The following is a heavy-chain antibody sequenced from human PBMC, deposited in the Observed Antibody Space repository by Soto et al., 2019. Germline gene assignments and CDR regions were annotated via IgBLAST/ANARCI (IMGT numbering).Heavy chain of an antibody. V-gene: IGHV3-48*02. CDR3: ARDGTGSYCTDY. Sequence: GGSLRLSCAASGFTFSSYSMNCVRQAPGKGLEWVSYISSSGSTTYYADSVRGRFTISRDNAKNSLFLQMNSLRDEDTAVYYCARDGTGSYCTDYWGQGTLVTVSS. D-gene: IGHD1-26*01. J-gene: IGHJ4*02. CDR2: ISSSGSTT. CDR1: GFTFSSYS.